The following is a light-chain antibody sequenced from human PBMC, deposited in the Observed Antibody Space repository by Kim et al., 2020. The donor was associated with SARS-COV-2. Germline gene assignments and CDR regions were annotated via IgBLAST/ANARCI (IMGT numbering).Light chain of an antibody. CDR3: CSYAGSSTV. CDR1: SSDVGSYNL. J-gene: IGLJ2*01. Sequence: QSALTQPASVSGSPGQSITISCTGTSSDVGSYNLVSWYQQLPGKAPKLMIYEVSKRPSGVSNRFSGSKSGNTASLTISGLQAEDEADYYCCSYAGSSTVFGGGTQLTVL. CDR2: EVS. V-gene: IGLV2-23*02.